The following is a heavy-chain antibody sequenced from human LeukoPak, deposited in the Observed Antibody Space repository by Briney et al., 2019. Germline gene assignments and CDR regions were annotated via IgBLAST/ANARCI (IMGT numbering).Heavy chain of an antibody. CDR2: IYYSGST. D-gene: IGHD4-17*01. CDR3: ARVKPHTVTTVQDDAFDI. Sequence: SETLSLTCTVSGGSISSYYWSWIRQPPGKGLEWIGYIYYSGSTNYNPSLKSRVTISVDTSKNQFSLKLSSVTAADTAVYYCARVKPHTVTTVQDDAFDIWGQGTMVTVSS. V-gene: IGHV4-59*08. J-gene: IGHJ3*02. CDR1: GGSISSYY.